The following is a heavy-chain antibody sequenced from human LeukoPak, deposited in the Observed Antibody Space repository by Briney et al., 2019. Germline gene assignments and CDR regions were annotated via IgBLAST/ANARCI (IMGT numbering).Heavy chain of an antibody. CDR1: GFTFSNYW. V-gene: IGHV3-7*01. J-gene: IGHJ6*03. Sequence: GGSLRLSCAVPGFTFSNYWMSRVRQAPGKGPEWVANIKQDGFEKYYVDSVKGRLTISRDNAKNLLYLQMNSLRAEDTAVYYCAKVRPSGIAAAYYYYMDVWGKGTTVTVSS. D-gene: IGHD6-13*01. CDR2: IKQDGFEK. CDR3: AKVRPSGIAAAYYYYMDV.